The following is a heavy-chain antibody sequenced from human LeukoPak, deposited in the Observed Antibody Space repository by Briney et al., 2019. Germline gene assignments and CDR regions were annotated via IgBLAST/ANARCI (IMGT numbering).Heavy chain of an antibody. D-gene: IGHD4-17*01. J-gene: IGHJ4*02. CDR1: GFTFSSYG. Sequence: PGGSLRLFCAASGFTFSSYGMHWVRQAPGKGLEWVAVISYDGSNKYYADSVKGRFTISRDSSKNTLYLQMNSLRAEDTAVYYCAQIPPHYDYGGYIDYWGQGTLVTVSS. CDR3: AQIPPHYDYGGYIDY. CDR2: ISYDGSNK. V-gene: IGHV3-30*18.